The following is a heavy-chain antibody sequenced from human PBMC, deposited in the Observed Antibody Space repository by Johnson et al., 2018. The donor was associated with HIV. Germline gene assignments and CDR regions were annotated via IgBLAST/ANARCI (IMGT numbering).Heavy chain of an antibody. CDR2: ISYDGRSK. CDR1: GFTFSSYP. CDR3: AKDLGVAADPDAVDI. Sequence: QVQLVESGGGVVQPGKSLRLSCAASGFTFSSYPMHWVRQAPGKGLEWVAVISYDGRSKFYADSAKGRFTISRDNSKNTLYLQMNSLRAEATAVYYCAKDLGVAADPDAVDIWGQGTMVTVSS. J-gene: IGHJ3*02. V-gene: IGHV3-30*04. D-gene: IGHD6-13*01.